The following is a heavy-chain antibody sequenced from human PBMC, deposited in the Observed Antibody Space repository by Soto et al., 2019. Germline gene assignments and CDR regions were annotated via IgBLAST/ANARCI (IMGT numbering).Heavy chain of an antibody. CDR1: GGSLSRGGYY. D-gene: IGHD2-15*01. CDR3: AREEGYCRGDSCYSVIDY. J-gene: IGHJ4*02. Sequence: QVQLQESGPGLVKPSQTLSLTCSVSGGSLSRGGYYWSWLRQHPGKGLEWIGYFFYNGSAYYNPSLKSRVTISVDTSKNQFSLKLNSVTAADTAVYYCAREEGYCRGDSCYSVIDYWGQGTLVTVSS. CDR2: FFYNGSA. V-gene: IGHV4-31*03.